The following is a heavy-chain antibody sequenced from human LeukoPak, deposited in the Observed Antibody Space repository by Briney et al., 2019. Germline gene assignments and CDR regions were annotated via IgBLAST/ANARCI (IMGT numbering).Heavy chain of an antibody. V-gene: IGHV3-7*01. J-gene: IGHJ4*02. Sequence: GGSLRLSCAASGFTFSSYWMSWVRQAPGKGLEWVANIKQDGSEKYYVDSVKGRFTISRDNAKNSLYLQMNSLRAEDTAVYYCARAGVGYCSGGSCYSHIFDYWGQGTLVTVSS. CDR3: ARAGVGYCSGGSCYSHIFDY. D-gene: IGHD2-15*01. CDR1: GFTFSSYW. CDR2: IKQDGSEK.